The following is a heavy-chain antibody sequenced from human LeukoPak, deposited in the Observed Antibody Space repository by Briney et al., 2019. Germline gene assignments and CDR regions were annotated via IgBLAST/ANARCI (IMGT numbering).Heavy chain of an antibody. V-gene: IGHV4-59*01. CDR2: IYYSGST. D-gene: IGHD5-24*01. Sequence: SETLSLTCTVSGGSISSYYWSWIRQPPGKGLEWIGYIYYSGSTNYNPSLKSRVTISVDTSKNQFSLKLSSVTAADTAVYYCSRGRDGYMGYWGQGTLVTVSS. CDR3: SRGRDGYMGY. CDR1: GGSISSYY. J-gene: IGHJ4*02.